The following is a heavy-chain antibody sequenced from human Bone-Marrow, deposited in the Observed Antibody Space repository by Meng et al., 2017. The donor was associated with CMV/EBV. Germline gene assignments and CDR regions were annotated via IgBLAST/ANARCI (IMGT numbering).Heavy chain of an antibody. CDR3: ARDLGRLATWSDILKGVDY. CDR1: GYTFTSYG. J-gene: IGHJ4*02. D-gene: IGHD3-3*01. V-gene: IGHV1-18*01. CDR2: ISAYNGNT. Sequence: ASVKVSCKASGYTFTSYGISWVRQAPGQGLEWMGWISAYNGNTNYAQKLQGRVTMTTDTSTSTAYMELRSLRSDDTAVYYCARDLGRLATWSDILKGVDYWGQGTLVTVSS.